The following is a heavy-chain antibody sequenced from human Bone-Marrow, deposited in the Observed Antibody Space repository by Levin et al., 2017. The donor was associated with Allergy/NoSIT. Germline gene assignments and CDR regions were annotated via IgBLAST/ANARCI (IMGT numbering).Heavy chain of an antibody. CDR3: ARDPFRGQLERSVYFDY. CDR2: IWYDGSNK. D-gene: IGHD6-6*01. J-gene: IGHJ4*02. V-gene: IGHV3-33*01. CDR1: GFTFSSYG. Sequence: GGSLRLSCAASGFTFSSYGMHWVRQAPGKGLEWVAVIWYDGSNKYYADSVKGRFTISRDNSKNTLYLQMNSLRAEDTAVYYCARDPFRGQLERSVYFDYWGQGTLVTVSS.